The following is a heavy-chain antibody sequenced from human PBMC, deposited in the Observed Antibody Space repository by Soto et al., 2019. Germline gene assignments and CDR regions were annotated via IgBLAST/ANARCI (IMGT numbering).Heavy chain of an antibody. D-gene: IGHD3-22*01. CDR1: GYTFTSYW. V-gene: IGHV5-10-1*01. J-gene: IGHJ6*02. CDR3: ARLPYDSSGYYRNYYYYGMDV. CDR2: IDPSDSYT. Sequence: GESLKLSCKGSGYTFTSYWISWVRQMPGKGLEWVGSIDPSDSYTNYSPSFQGHVTISADKSISTAYLQWSSLKASDTAMYYCARLPYDSSGYYRNYYYYGMDVWGQGTTVTVSS.